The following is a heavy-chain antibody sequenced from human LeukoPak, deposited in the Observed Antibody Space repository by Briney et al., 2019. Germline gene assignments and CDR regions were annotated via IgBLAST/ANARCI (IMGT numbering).Heavy chain of an antibody. D-gene: IGHD2-2*01. CDR1: GFTFSSYS. V-gene: IGHV3-21*01. CDR2: ISSSSSYI. Sequence: GGSLRLSCAASGFTFSSYSMNWVRQAPGKGLEWVSSISSSSSYIYYADSVKGRFTISRDNAKNSLYLQMNSLRAEDTAVYYCARACSTSDIDYWGQGTLVTVSS. CDR3: ARACSTSDIDY. J-gene: IGHJ4*02.